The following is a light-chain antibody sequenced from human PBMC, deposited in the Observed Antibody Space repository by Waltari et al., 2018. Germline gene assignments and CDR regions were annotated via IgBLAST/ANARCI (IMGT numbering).Light chain of an antibody. CDR2: GAS. Sequence: DIVMTQSPDSLAVSLGERATINCKSSQSVLYSSNNKNYLAWYQQKPGQFPRLLISGASTRATGVPARFSGSGSGTEFTLTISSLQSEDFAVYYCQQYNNFPPAFGQGTKV. CDR1: QSVLYSSNNKNY. CDR3: QQYNNFPPA. V-gene: IGKV4-1*01. J-gene: IGKJ1*01.